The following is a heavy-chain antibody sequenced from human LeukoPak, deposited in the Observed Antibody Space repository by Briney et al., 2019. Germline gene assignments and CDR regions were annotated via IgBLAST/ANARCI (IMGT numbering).Heavy chain of an antibody. CDR3: ARYCYTTSYYLGKTFDI. CDR1: GGSISSGDFY. J-gene: IGHJ3*02. V-gene: IGHV4-30-4*01. CDR2: IYYSGST. Sequence: PSETLSLTCTVSGGSISSGDFYWSWIRQPPGKGLEWIGYIYYSGSTYYNPSLKSRVTMSVDTSKNQFSLKLSSVTAADAAVYYCARYCYTTSYYLGKTFDIWGQGTKVTVSS. D-gene: IGHD2-2*01.